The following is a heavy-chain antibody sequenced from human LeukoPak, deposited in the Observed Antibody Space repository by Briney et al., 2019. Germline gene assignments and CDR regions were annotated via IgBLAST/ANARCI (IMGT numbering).Heavy chain of an antibody. CDR3: AKQWGPGY. Sequence: TGGSLRLSCAASGLTVSDNYMTWVRQAPGKGLEWVSILYSDGRTFYADSVKDRFTISRDNSNNTLYLQMNSLRAEDTAVYYCAKQWGPGYWGLGTLVTVSS. CDR1: GLTVSDNY. J-gene: IGHJ4*02. CDR2: LYSDGRT. V-gene: IGHV3-66*04. D-gene: IGHD3-16*01.